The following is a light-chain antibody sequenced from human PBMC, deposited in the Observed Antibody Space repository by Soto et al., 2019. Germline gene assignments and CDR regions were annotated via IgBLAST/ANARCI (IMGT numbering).Light chain of an antibody. CDR2: QHS. V-gene: IGLV3-1*01. CDR3: QAWDSNTDVV. CDR1: KLGDKY. Sequence: SYELTQPPSVSVSPGQTASITCSGDKLGDKYACWYQQKPGQSPILIIYQHSKRPSGIPERFSGSNSGNTATLTISGTQAMDEADYYCQAWDSNTDVVFGGGTKLTVL. J-gene: IGLJ2*01.